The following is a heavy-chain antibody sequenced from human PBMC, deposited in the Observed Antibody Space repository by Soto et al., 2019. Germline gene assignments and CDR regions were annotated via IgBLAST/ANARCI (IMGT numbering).Heavy chain of an antibody. D-gene: IGHD3-16*01. CDR1: GASMSSHY. V-gene: IGHV4-59*11. J-gene: IGHJ4*02. Sequence: SETLSLTCTVSGASMSSHYWTWLRQAPGKGLECIGYISYGGSTYYTPSHKSRVTISADTSRNQFSLKLSAVISADTAVYYCARADPDASVGYWGQGTLVTVSS. CDR2: ISYGGST. CDR3: ARADPDASVGY.